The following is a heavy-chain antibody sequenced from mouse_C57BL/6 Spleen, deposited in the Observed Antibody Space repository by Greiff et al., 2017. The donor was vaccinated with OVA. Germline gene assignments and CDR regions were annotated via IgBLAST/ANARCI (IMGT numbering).Heavy chain of an antibody. V-gene: IGHV14-4*01. Sequence: EVKLVESGAELVRPGASVKLSCTASGFNIKDDYMHWVKQRPEQGLEWIGWIDPENGDTEYASKFQGKATITADTSSNTAYLQLSSLTSEDTAVYYCTTGSGNFWYFDVWGTGTTVTVSS. CDR2: IDPENGDT. D-gene: IGHD2-1*01. J-gene: IGHJ1*03. CDR3: TTGSGNFWYFDV. CDR1: GFNIKDDY.